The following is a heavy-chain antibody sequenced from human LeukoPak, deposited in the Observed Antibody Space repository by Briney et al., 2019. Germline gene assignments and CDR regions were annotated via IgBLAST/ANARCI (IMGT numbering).Heavy chain of an antibody. CDR2: IYNSESA. J-gene: IGHJ3*02. CDR1: CHSLNSGSYY. D-gene: IGHD3-3*01. V-gene: IGHV4-61*02. CDR3: ARLNNVFRFLEWPEDAFDI. Sequence: SETLSLTCTLSCHSLNSGSYYWSCILQPAGKGLEGIGLIYNSESANYNPSPKSRFTISVHTPKHQFSLRLRSLTAADTAVSYCARLNNVFRFLEWPEDAFDIWGQGTMVTVSS.